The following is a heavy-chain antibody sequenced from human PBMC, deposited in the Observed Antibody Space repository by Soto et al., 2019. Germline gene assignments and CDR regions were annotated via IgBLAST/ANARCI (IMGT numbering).Heavy chain of an antibody. J-gene: IGHJ6*03. V-gene: IGHV3-23*01. CDR1: GFTFSSYA. Sequence: GGSLRLSCAASGFTFSSYAMSWVRQAPGKGLEWVSAISGSGGSTYYADSVKGRFTISRDNSKNTLYLQMISLRAEDTAVYYCAKGSLSRSLVYMDVWGKGTTAT. CDR3: AKGSLSRSLVYMDV. D-gene: IGHD6-6*01. CDR2: ISGSGGST.